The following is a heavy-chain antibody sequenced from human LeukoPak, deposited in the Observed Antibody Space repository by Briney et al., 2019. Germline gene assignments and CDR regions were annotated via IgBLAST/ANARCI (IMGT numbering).Heavy chain of an antibody. CDR2: IWYDGSNK. Sequence: PGGSLRLSCAASGFTFSSYGMHWVRQAPGKGLEWVAVIWYDGSNKYYADFVKGRFTISRDNSKNTLYLQMNSLRAEDTAVYYCAREWDSKKKGIDYWGQGTLVTVSS. V-gene: IGHV3-33*01. J-gene: IGHJ4*02. D-gene: IGHD1-26*01. CDR1: GFTFSSYG. CDR3: AREWDSKKKGIDY.